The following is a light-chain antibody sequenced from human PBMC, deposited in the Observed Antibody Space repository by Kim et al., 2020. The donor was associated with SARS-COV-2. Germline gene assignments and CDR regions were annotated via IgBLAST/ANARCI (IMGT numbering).Light chain of an antibody. J-gene: IGLJ1*01. CDR3: QAWDSNTRI. Sequence: VSPGQPASFTCSGDKLGSKDVSWYQQRPGQSPVLVIYHRVKRPSGIPERFSGSNSGNTATLTISGTQPTDEADYYCQAWDSNTRIFGSGTQLTVL. V-gene: IGLV3-1*01. CDR2: HRV. CDR1: KLGSKD.